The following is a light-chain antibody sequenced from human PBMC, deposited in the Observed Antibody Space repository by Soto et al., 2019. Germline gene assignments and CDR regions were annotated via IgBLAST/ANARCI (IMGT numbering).Light chain of an antibody. CDR2: DVS. J-gene: IGKJ1*01. V-gene: IGKV3-15*01. CDR3: QQYNNWPRT. Sequence: EIVMTQSPATLSVSPGERATLSCRASQSVSNNLAWYQHKPGQAPRLLIYDVSTRATGIPARFSGSGSGTEFTLTISSLQSEDFAVYYCQQYNNWPRTFGRGTKVEIK. CDR1: QSVSNN.